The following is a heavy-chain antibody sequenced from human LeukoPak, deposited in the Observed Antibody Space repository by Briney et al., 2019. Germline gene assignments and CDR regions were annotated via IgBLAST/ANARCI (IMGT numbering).Heavy chain of an antibody. CDR1: GGSISSGGYY. V-gene: IGHV4-31*03. CDR3: ASLYPAGNWFDP. Sequence: PSETLSLTCTVSGGSISSGGYYWSWIRQHPGKGLEGIGYIYYSGSTYYNPSLKSRVTISVDTSKNQFSLKLSSVTAADTAVYYCASLYPAGNWFDPWGQGTLVTVSS. D-gene: IGHD2-15*01. CDR2: IYYSGST. J-gene: IGHJ5*02.